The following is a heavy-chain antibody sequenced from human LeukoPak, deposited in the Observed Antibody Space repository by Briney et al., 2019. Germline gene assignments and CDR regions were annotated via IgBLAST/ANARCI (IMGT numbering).Heavy chain of an antibody. CDR1: GFTISSYG. D-gene: IGHD3-22*01. V-gene: IGHV3-33*01. J-gene: IGHJ4*02. CDR2: IWFDGSNK. Sequence: GRSLRLSCAASGFTISSYGMHWVRQTPGKGLEWVAVIWFDGSNKYYADSVKGRFTISRDNSKNTLYLQMNSLRGEDTAVYYCARPDYDSSGYADYWGQGTLVTVSS. CDR3: ARPDYDSSGYADY.